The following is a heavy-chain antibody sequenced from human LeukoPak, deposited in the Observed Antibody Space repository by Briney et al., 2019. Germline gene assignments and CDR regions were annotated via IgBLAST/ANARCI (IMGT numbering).Heavy chain of an antibody. J-gene: IGHJ5*02. D-gene: IGHD6-13*01. V-gene: IGHV5-51*01. Sequence: GESLKISCKVSGYSFTSYWIGWVRQMPGKGLEWMGIIYPGDSDTRYSPSFQGQVTISADKSISTAYLQWSSLKASDTAIYYCARGSSSWYNWFDPWGQGTLVTVSS. CDR1: GYSFTSYW. CDR2: IYPGDSDT. CDR3: ARGSSSWYNWFDP.